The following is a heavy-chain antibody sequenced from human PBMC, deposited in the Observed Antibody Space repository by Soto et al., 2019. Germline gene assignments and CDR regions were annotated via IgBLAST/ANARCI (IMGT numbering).Heavy chain of an antibody. CDR2: INHSGST. V-gene: IGHV4-34*01. CDR3: ARGSTMIVVGGIGDRDYFDY. Sequence: PSETLSLTCAVYGGSFSGYYWSWIRQPPGKGLEWIGEINHSGSTNYNPSLKSRVTISVDTSKNQFSLKLSSVTAADTAVYYCARGSTMIVVGGIGDRDYFDYWGKVTLVIVSS. CDR1: GGSFSGYY. D-gene: IGHD3-22*01. J-gene: IGHJ4*02.